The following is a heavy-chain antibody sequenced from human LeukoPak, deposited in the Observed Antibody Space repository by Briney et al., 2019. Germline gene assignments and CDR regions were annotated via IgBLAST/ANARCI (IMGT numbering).Heavy chain of an antibody. CDR1: GGTFSSYA. V-gene: IGHV1-69*04. CDR3: ARAPGWFGEHMSRALDP. D-gene: IGHD3-10*01. J-gene: IGHJ5*02. Sequence: SVKVSCKASGGTFSSYAISWVRQAPGQGLEWMGRIIPILGIANYAQKFQGRVTITADKSTSTAYMELSSLRSEDTAVYYCARAPGWFGEHMSRALDPWGQGTLVTVSS. CDR2: IIPILGIA.